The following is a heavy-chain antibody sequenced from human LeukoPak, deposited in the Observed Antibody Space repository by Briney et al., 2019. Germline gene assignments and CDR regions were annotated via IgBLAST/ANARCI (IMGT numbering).Heavy chain of an antibody. CDR3: AKDMSIQLWLLGNWFDP. V-gene: IGHV3-23*01. CDR2: ISGSGGRT. CDR1: GFTFSSYA. D-gene: IGHD5-18*01. Sequence: PGGSLRLSCAASGFTFSSYAMSWVRQAPGKGLEWVSAISGSGGRTHYADSVKGRFTISRDNSKNTLYLQMNSLRAEDTAVYYCAKDMSIQLWLLGNWFDPWGQGTLVTVSS. J-gene: IGHJ5*02.